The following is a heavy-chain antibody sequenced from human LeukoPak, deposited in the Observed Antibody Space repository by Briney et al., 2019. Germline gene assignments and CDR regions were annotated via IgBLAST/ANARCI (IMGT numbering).Heavy chain of an antibody. CDR1: GFTFSSYA. V-gene: IGHV3-30-3*01. CDR3: ARDMKDSGYELFDY. J-gene: IGHJ4*02. D-gene: IGHD5-12*01. Sequence: GGSLRLSCAASGFTFSSYAMHWVRQAPGKGLEWEAVISYDGSNKYYADSVKGRFTISRDNSKNTLYLQMNSLRAEDTAVYYCARDMKDSGYELFDYWGQGTLVTVSS. CDR2: ISYDGSNK.